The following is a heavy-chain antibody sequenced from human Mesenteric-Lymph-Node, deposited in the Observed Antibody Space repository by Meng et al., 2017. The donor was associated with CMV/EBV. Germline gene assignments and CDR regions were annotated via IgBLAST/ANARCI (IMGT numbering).Heavy chain of an antibody. J-gene: IGHJ3*01. CDR3: AKVWHWNSPIYCFNV. CDR2: IWFDGDNE. CDR1: GFAFSDYG. D-gene: IGHD1/OR15-1a*01. V-gene: IGHV3-33*06. Sequence: GESLKISCAASGFAFSDYGIHWVRQAPGKGLEWVATIWFDGDNEHYADPVKGRFTISRDNSKNTLYLQMNNLRGEDTAIYYCAKVWHWNSPIYCFNVWGQGTMVTVSS.